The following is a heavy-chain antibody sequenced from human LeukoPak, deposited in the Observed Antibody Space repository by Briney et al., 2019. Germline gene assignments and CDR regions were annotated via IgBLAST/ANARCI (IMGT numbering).Heavy chain of an antibody. CDR1: GGSFSGYY. D-gene: IGHD3-22*01. CDR2: INHSGST. V-gene: IGHV4-34*01. J-gene: IGHJ4*02. CDR3: ARGPDYYDSSSSSDY. Sequence: SETLSLTCAVYGGSFSGYYWSWIRQPPGKGLEWIGEINHSGSTNYNPSLKSRVTISVDTSKNQFSLKLSSVTAADTAVYYCARGPDYYDSSSSSDYWGQGTLVTVSS.